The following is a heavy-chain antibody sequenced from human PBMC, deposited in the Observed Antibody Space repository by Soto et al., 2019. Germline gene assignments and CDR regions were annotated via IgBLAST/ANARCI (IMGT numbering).Heavy chain of an antibody. CDR2: IYYSGST. J-gene: IGHJ4*02. CDR3: ARHTGSSWPGVGFFDY. D-gene: IGHD6-13*01. CDR1: GGSISGSSYY. Sequence: SETLSLTCTVSGGSISGSSYYWGWIRQPPGKGLEWIGSIYYSGSTYYNPSLKSRVTISVDTSKNQFSLKLSSVTAADTAVYYCARHTGSSWPGVGFFDYWGQGTLVTVS. V-gene: IGHV4-39*01.